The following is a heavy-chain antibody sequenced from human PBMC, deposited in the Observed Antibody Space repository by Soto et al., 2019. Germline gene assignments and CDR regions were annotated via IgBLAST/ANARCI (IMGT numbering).Heavy chain of an antibody. CDR1: GGSISSGYYY. CDR2: IYYSGST. J-gene: IGHJ4*02. V-gene: IGHV4-61*01. Sequence: SETLSLTCSVSGGSISSGYYYWSWIRQPPGKGLEWIGNIYYSGSTNYNPSLKSRVTISVDTSKNQFSLNLRSMSPADTAVYYCARVGGLADRTFDYWGPGTLVT. CDR3: ARVGGLADRTFDY. D-gene: IGHD6-6*01.